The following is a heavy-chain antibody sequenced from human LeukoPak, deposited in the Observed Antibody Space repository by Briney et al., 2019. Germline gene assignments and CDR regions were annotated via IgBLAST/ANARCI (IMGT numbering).Heavy chain of an antibody. CDR2: ISGSGGST. V-gene: IGHV3-23*01. CDR3: AKSPKGSRVPYNWFDP. Sequence: PGGSLRLSCAASGFTFSSYAMSWVRQAPGKGLEWVSAISGSGGSTYCADSVKGRFTISRDNSKNTLYLQMNSLRAEDTAVYYCAKSPKGSRVPYNWFDPWGQGTLVTVSS. CDR1: GFTFSSYA. J-gene: IGHJ5*02.